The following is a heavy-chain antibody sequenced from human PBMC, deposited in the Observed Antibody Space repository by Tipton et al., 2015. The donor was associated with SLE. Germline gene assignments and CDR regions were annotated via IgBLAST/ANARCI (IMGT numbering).Heavy chain of an antibody. V-gene: IGHV4-59*01. CDR3: ARARYCSSTGCYRFDP. D-gene: IGHD2-2*02. CDR2: IYYGGST. Sequence: GLVKPSETLSLTCTVSGGSISSTYWTWIRQPPGKGLQYIGFIYYGGSTNCIPSLKSRVTISVDTSKNQFSLRLNSVTAADTAVYYCARARYCSSTGCYRFDPWGQGTLVTVSS. J-gene: IGHJ5*02. CDR1: GGSISSTY.